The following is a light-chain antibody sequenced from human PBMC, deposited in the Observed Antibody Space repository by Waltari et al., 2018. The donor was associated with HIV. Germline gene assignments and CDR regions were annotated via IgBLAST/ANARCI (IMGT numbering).Light chain of an antibody. V-gene: IGLV1-44*01. J-gene: IGLJ3*02. CDR1: SSNIGTNT. CDR3: AAWDENLNGL. CDR2: SNN. Sequence: QSVLTQPPSASGTPGQRVTISCSGSSSNIGTNTVHWYQHLPGSAPKLLIYSNNQRPSGVPDLVSASKSGTSASLAISGLRSEDEAEYYCAAWDENLNGLFGGGTKLTVL.